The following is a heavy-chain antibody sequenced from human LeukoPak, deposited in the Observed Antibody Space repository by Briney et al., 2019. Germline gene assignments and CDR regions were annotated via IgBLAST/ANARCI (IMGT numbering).Heavy chain of an antibody. D-gene: IGHD3-10*01. CDR1: GGSFSGYY. V-gene: IGHV4-34*01. CDR3: ARDQGEVAFDI. CDR2: INHSGST. Sequence: SETLSLTCAVYGGSFSGYYWSWIRQPPGKGLEWIGEINHSGSTNYNPSLKSRVTISVDTSKNQFSLKLSSVTAADTAVYYCARDQGEVAFDIWGQGTMVTVSS. J-gene: IGHJ3*02.